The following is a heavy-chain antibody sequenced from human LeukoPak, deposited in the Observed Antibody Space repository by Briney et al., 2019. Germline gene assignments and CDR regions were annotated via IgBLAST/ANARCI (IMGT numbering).Heavy chain of an antibody. CDR1: GYTFTGQY. J-gene: IGHJ5*02. Sequence: ASVKVSCKASGYTFTGQYIHLVRQAPGQGLEWMGGINPNSGGTNYEQKFQGWVIMTRDTSISTAYMGLSSLRYDDTAVYYCARHMTTANNWFDPWGQGTLVTVSS. V-gene: IGHV1-2*04. CDR3: ARHMTTANNWFDP. D-gene: IGHD4-17*01. CDR2: INPNSGGT.